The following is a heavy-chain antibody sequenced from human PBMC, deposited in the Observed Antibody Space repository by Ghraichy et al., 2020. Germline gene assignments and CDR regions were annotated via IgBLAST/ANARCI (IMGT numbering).Heavy chain of an antibody. CDR3: ARGAGGP. Sequence: GGSLRLSCAASGFSFSSFAMSWVRQAPGKGLEWVSTISGSGASTYYADSVKGHFTIFRDNSKSTVYLQMSGLRVEDAALYYCARGAGGPWGQGTLVTVSS. J-gene: IGHJ5*02. CDR1: GFSFSSFA. D-gene: IGHD3-10*01. V-gene: IGHV3-23*01. CDR2: ISGSGAST.